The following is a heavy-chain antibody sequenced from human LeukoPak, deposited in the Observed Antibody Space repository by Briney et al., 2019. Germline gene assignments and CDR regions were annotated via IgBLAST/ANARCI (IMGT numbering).Heavy chain of an antibody. D-gene: IGHD3-3*01. CDR2: IYYSGST. V-gene: IGHV4-59*01. CDR1: GGSISSYY. J-gene: IGHJ4*02. CDR3: ARGTWRIHLEAYYFDY. Sequence: SETLSLTCTVSGGSISSYYWSWIRQLPGKGLEWIGYIYYSGSTNYNPSLKSRVTISVDTSKNQFSLKLSSVTAADTAVYYCARGTWRIHLEAYYFDYWGQGTLVTVSS.